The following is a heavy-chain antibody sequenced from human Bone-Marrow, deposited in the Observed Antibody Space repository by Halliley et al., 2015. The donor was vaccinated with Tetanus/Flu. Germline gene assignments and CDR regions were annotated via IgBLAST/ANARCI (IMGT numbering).Heavy chain of an antibody. J-gene: IGHJ4*02. D-gene: IGHD2-15*01. CDR3: ARWWYGEDY. CDR2: IYKSGIP. Sequence: GKGRGWIGFIYKSGIPGFNPSLKSRLPMSVDTSKNQFSLRLRSVTAADTAVYYFARWWYGEDYWGQGAQVTVSS. V-gene: IGHV4-61*10.